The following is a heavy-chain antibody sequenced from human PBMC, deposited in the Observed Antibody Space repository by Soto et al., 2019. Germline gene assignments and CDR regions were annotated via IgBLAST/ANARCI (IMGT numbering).Heavy chain of an antibody. CDR3: ARGELLFASDI. V-gene: IGHV4-59*01. D-gene: IGHD2-2*01. J-gene: IGHJ3*02. CDR2: ISYSGST. CDR1: GGSISSYY. Sequence: SETLSLTCAVSGGSISSYYWSWIRQPPGKGLEWIGYISYSGSTTYNPSLKSRVTISVDTSKNQFSLKLSSVTAADTAVYYCARGELLFASDIWGQGTMVTVSS.